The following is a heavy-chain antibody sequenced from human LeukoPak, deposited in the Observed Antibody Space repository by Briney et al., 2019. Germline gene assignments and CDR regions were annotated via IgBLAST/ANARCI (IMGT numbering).Heavy chain of an antibody. Sequence: ASVKVSCKTSGYTFTDYYIHWVRQAPGQGLERMGWINPNSGETNSAQKFQGRVTVTGDTSISTAYMELRRVRSDDTAVYYCARDRDYSNTERGFDYWGQGTLVTVSS. D-gene: IGHD4-11*01. CDR3: ARDRDYSNTERGFDY. J-gene: IGHJ4*02. CDR1: GYTFTDYY. CDR2: INPNSGET. V-gene: IGHV1-2*02.